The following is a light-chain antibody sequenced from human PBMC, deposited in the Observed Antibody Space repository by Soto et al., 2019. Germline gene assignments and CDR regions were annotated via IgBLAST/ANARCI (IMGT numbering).Light chain of an antibody. CDR2: EVS. CDR1: SRDVGAYDY. J-gene: IGLJ1*01. Sequence: QSVLPEPAFVSGSPGQSITISCTGTSRDVGAYDYVSWYQQHPDKAPKLMIYEVSNRPSGVSNRFSGSKSVNTATLIISGLQADDEADYYCSSYTSSSTRVFGTGTRSPS. CDR3: SSYTSSSTRV. V-gene: IGLV2-14*03.